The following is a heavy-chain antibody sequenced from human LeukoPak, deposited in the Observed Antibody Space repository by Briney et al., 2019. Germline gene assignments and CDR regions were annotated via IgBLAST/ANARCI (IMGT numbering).Heavy chain of an antibody. V-gene: IGHV4-59*01. CDR1: GGSISSYY. Sequence: PSETLSLTCTVSGGSISSYYWSWIRQPPGKGREWIGYIYYSGSTNYNPSLKSRVTISVDTSKNQFSLKLSSVTAADTAVYYCARGSFYYDSSGYYPSGYYFDYWGQGTLVTVSS. CDR2: IYYSGST. J-gene: IGHJ4*02. D-gene: IGHD3-22*01. CDR3: ARGSFYYDSSGYYPSGYYFDY.